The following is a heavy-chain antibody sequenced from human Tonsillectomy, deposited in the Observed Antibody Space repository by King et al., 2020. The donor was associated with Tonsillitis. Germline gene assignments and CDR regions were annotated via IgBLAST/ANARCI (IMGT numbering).Heavy chain of an antibody. CDR3: ARDCRVCNGGSDVLDI. Sequence: VQLVESGGGVVQPGRSLRLSCAASGFIFSKYGMHWVRQAPGKGLEWVAIISYDERNKYYGDSVKGRFTMSRDNSKNTLYLQMNSLRADDTAVYYCARDCRVCNGGSDVLDIWGQGTMVTVSS. CDR1: GFIFSKYG. CDR2: ISYDERNK. J-gene: IGHJ3*02. D-gene: IGHD5/OR15-5a*01. V-gene: IGHV3-33*05.